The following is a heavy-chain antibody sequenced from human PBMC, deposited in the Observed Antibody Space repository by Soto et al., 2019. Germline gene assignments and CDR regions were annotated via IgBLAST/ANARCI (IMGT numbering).Heavy chain of an antibody. CDR1: GYTFTSYD. J-gene: IGHJ5*02. D-gene: IGHD6-13*01. CDR2: MNPNSGNT. CDR3: ARERSAAGTGWFDP. Sequence: QVQLVQSGAEVKKPGASVKVSCKASGYTFTSYDINWVRQATGQGLEWMGWMNPNSGNTGYAQKFQGRVTMTRNTSTSTAYMELSSLRSKDTAVYYCARERSAAGTGWFDPWGQGTLVTVSS. V-gene: IGHV1-8*01.